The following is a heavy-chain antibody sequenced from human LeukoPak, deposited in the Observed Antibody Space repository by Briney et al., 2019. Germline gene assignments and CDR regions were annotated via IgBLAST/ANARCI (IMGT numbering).Heavy chain of an antibody. J-gene: IGHJ5*02. CDR3: ARGGSCNSASGGDCSHLLIA. V-gene: IGHV1-46*01. Sequence: ASVTVSCTASGYTFTSYSMHWVRQAPGQGLEWMGIINPSGGSTTYAHKFQGRLTMTRDTSTSTVYMELSSLRSEDTAVYYCARGGSCNSASGGDCSHLLIAWGQGTLVTVSS. CDR1: GYTFTSYS. D-gene: IGHD2-21*02. CDR2: INPSGGST.